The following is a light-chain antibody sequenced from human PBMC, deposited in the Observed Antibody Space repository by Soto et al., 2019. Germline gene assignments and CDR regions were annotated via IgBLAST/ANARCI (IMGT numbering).Light chain of an antibody. Sequence: QSALTQPASVSGSPGQSITISCTGTSNDIGAYNYVSWYQQHPGKAPKLLIYDVTNRPSGASDRFSGSKSGRTASLTISGLQPQDEADYYCSSYTSIIAVVFGGGTKVTVL. CDR1: SNDIGAYNY. J-gene: IGLJ2*01. CDR3: SSYTSIIAVV. CDR2: DVT. V-gene: IGLV2-14*03.